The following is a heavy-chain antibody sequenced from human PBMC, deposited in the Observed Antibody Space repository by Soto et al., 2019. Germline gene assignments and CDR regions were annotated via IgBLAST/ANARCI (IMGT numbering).Heavy chain of an antibody. D-gene: IGHD6-13*01. CDR2: IIPILGIA. J-gene: IGHJ6*02. Sequence: QVQLVQSGAEAKKPASSVKVSCKASGGTFSSYTISWVRQAPGQGLEWMGRIIPILGIANYAQKFQGRVTITADKSTGTTYMELGSLRSEDTAVYYCARDPGRSAAAGTGYYYYGMDVWGQGTTVIVSS. CDR1: GGTFSSYT. CDR3: ARDPGRSAAAGTGYYYYGMDV. V-gene: IGHV1-69*08.